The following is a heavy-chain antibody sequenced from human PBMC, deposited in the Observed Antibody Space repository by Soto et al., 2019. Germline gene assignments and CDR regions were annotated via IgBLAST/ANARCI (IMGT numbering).Heavy chain of an antibody. CDR2: INYKSHI. CDR1: GFTFSSYS. J-gene: IGHJ6*03. V-gene: IGHV3-21*01. D-gene: IGHD2-21*01. Sequence: VQRVESGGGLGKPGGALRLSCAASGFTFSSYSMNWVRQAPGKGLEWVSSINYKSHIDYAASVKGRFTISRENAKNSLYLQMNSLRAEDTAVYFCARDLIYAGYYYYMDVWGIGTTVTVSS. CDR3: ARDLIYAGYYYYMDV.